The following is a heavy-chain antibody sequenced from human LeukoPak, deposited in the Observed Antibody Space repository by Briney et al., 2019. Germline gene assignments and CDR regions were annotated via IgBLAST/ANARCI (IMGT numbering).Heavy chain of an antibody. CDR3: ARWETNFGGHGEAFDI. D-gene: IGHD2-21*01. CDR1: GYSFTSYW. V-gene: IGHV5-51*01. J-gene: IGHJ3*02. Sequence: GESLKISCKGSGYSFTSYWIGWVRQMPGKGLEWMGIIYPGDSETKYSPSFQGQVTISADKSINTAYLRWGSLKASDSAMYYRARWETNFGGHGEAFDIWGQGTVVSVSS. CDR2: IYPGDSET.